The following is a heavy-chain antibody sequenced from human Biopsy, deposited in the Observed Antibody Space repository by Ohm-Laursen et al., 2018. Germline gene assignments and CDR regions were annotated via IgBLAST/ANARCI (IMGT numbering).Heavy chain of an antibody. CDR1: DSTCWDYY. CDR2: ITSGGSTT. D-gene: IGHD5-24*01. J-gene: IGHJ6*02. Sequence: GSLRLSCASSDSTCWDYYMSWIGQAPGRGLEWVSYITSGGSTTDYADSVKGRFTISRDNAKSSLFLQMNSLRAEDTAVYYCARDVEGFYSYAMDVWGQGTTVTVSS. CDR3: ARDVEGFYSYAMDV. V-gene: IGHV3-11*01.